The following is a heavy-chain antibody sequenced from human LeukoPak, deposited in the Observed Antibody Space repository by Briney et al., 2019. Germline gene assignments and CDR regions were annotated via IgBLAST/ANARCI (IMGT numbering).Heavy chain of an antibody. V-gene: IGHV4-4*07. CDR1: GGSFSGYY. Sequence: SETLSLTCTVSGGSFSGYYWSWIRQPAGKGLEWIGRIYTSGSTNYNPSLKSRATMSVDTSKNQFSLKLSSVTAADTAVYYCALGFRGSYLGVDAFDIWGQGTMVTVSS. CDR2: IYTSGST. J-gene: IGHJ3*02. CDR3: ALGFRGSYLGVDAFDI. D-gene: IGHD1-26*01.